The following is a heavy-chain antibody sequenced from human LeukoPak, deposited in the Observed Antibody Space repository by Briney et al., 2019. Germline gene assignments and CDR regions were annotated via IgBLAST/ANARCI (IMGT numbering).Heavy chain of an antibody. CDR1: GFTFSSHA. Sequence: GGSLRLSCAASGFTFSSHAMHWVRQAPGKGLEWVAVISYDGSKKYYADSVKGRFTISRDNSKNTLYLQVNSLRAEDTAAYYCARDRSTGANYFDYWGQGTLVTVSS. CDR3: ARDRSTGANYFDY. D-gene: IGHD2-2*01. J-gene: IGHJ4*02. CDR2: ISYDGSKK. V-gene: IGHV3-30-3*01.